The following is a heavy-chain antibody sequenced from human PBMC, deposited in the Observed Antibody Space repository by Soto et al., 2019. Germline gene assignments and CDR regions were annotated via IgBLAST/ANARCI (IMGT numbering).Heavy chain of an antibody. CDR3: ERSDYDSSGYYFPPDDY. D-gene: IGHD3-22*01. Sequence: ASVKVSCKASGYTFTSYYMHWVRQAPGQGLEWMGIINPSGGSTSYAQKFQGRVTMTRDTSTSTVYMELSSLRSEDTDVYYCERSDYDSSGYYFPPDDYWGQGTLVTVS. CDR2: INPSGGST. CDR1: GYTFTSYY. V-gene: IGHV1-46*01. J-gene: IGHJ4*02.